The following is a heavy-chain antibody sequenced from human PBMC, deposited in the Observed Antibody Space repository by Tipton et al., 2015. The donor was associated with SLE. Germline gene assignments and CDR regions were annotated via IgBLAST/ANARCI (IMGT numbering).Heavy chain of an antibody. J-gene: IGHJ3*02. D-gene: IGHD3-10*01. CDR1: GGSISGYY. Sequence: TLSLTCTASGGSISGYYWSWVRQPPGKGLEWIGYISFSGLTNYNPSVRSRVSTSMDTSKNQFSLKLSSVTAADTAVYYCARGGVLGFHPSAFDIWGQGTMVTVSS. CDR3: ARGGVLGFHPSAFDI. CDR2: ISFSGLT. V-gene: IGHV4-59*08.